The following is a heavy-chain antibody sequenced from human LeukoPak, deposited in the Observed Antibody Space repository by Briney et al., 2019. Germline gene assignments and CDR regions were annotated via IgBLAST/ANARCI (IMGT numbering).Heavy chain of an antibody. CDR1: GLTFSDYY. CDR3: ASDPLVGAMDY. CDR2: ISRGGNTI. V-gene: IGHV3-11*01. Sequence: GGSLRLSCAASGLTFSDYYMSWIRQAPGKGLEWVSFISRGGNTIYYADSVKGRFTVSRDNAKNSLYLQMNSLRAEDTAVYYCASDPLVGAMDYWGQGTLVTVSS. J-gene: IGHJ4*02. D-gene: IGHD1-26*01.